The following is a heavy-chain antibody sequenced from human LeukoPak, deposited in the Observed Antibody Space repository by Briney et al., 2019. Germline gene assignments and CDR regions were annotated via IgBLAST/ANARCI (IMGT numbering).Heavy chain of an antibody. D-gene: IGHD5-12*01. J-gene: IGHJ4*02. V-gene: IGHV5-51*01. Sequence: GESLKISCKGSRYSFTSYWIGWVRQMPGKGLEWMGIIYPGDSDTRYSPSFQGQVTISADKSISTAYLQWSSLKASDTAVYYCARATSGYLYYFDYWGQGTLVTVSS. CDR1: RYSFTSYW. CDR3: ARATSGYLYYFDY. CDR2: IYPGDSDT.